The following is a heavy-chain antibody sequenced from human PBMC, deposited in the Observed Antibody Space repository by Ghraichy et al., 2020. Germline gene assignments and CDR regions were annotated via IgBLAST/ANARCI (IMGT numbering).Heavy chain of an antibody. V-gene: IGHV1-8*01. CDR3: TRDRYCSSGGCDRVGYNWFDP. CDR2: MNPNSGNT. J-gene: IGHJ5*02. Sequence: ASVKVSCKASGYTFTSYDINWVRQATGQGLEWMGWMNPNSGNTGYAQKFQGRVTMTRNTSITTAYMELSSLRSEDTAIYYCTRDRYCSSGGCDRVGYNWFDPWGQGTLVTVSS. D-gene: IGHD2-15*01. CDR1: GYTFTSYD.